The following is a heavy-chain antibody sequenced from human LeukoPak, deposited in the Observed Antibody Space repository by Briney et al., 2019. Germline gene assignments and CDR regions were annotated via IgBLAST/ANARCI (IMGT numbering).Heavy chain of an antibody. V-gene: IGHV1-8*03. CDR1: GYTFTSYD. D-gene: IGHD4-17*01. J-gene: IGHJ3*02. Sequence: ASVKVSCKASGYTFTSYDINWVRQATVQGLEWMGWMNPNSGNTGYAQKFQGRVTITRNTSISTAYMELSSLRSEDTAVYYCARATTVTEVFDIWGQGIMVTVSS. CDR3: ARATTVTEVFDI. CDR2: MNPNSGNT.